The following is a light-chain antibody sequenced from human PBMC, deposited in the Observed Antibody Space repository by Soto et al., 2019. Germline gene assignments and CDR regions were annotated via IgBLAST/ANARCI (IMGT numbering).Light chain of an antibody. CDR1: QSVSSY. CDR3: QQRSNWPLT. Sequence: EFVLTQSPGTLSLSPGERAPLSCRASQSVSSYLAWYQQKPGQAPRLLIYDASNRATGIPARFSGSGSGTDFTLTISSLEPEDFAVYYCQQRSNWPLTFGGGTKVDIK. CDR2: DAS. J-gene: IGKJ4*01. V-gene: IGKV3-11*01.